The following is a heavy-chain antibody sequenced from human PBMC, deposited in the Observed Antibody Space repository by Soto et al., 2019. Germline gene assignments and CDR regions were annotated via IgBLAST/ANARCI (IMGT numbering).Heavy chain of an antibody. CDR1: GGSFSGYY. CDR2: INHSGST. D-gene: IGHD2-15*01. J-gene: IGHJ5*02. CDR3: ARGVVLHWFDP. Sequence: RSLTCAVYGGSFSGYYWSWIRQPPGKGLEWIGEINHSGSTNYNPSLKSRVTISVDTSKNQFSLKLSSVTAADTAVYYCARGVVLHWFDPWGQGTLVTVSS. V-gene: IGHV4-34*01.